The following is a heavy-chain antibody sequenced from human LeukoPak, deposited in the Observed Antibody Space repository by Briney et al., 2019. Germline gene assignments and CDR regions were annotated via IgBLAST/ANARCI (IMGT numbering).Heavy chain of an antibody. CDR2: VKQDGSEK. CDR3: ARAGSFWHYVY. CDR1: GFTFSGFW. J-gene: IGHJ4*02. V-gene: IGHV3-7*01. Sequence: GGSLRLSCAASGFTFSGFWMSWVRQTPGKGLEWVANVKQDGSEKYYVDSVKGRFTISRDNAKNSLSLQMNSLRVEDTAVYYCARAGSFWHYVYWGQGTLVTVSS. D-gene: IGHD1-7*01.